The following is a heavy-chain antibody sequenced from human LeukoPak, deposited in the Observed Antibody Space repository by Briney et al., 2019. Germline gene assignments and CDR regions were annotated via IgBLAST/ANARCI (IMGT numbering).Heavy chain of an antibody. V-gene: IGHV4-31*03. CDR2: IYYSGST. CDR1: GGSIKGGGYY. J-gene: IGHJ4*02. Sequence: TLSLTCTVSGGSIKGGGYYWSWIRQHPGKGLEWIWYIYYSGSTNYNPSLKSRVTMSVDTSKNQFSLKVSSLTDADTAVFYCARGSTRFDQWGQGILVTVSS. D-gene: IGHD2-2*01. CDR3: ARGSTRFDQ.